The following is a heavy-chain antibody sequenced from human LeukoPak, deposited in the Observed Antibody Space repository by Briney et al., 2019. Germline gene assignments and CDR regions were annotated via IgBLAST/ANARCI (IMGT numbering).Heavy chain of an antibody. D-gene: IGHD3-10*01. CDR1: GFTFSSYA. J-gene: IGHJ5*02. V-gene: IGHV3-30-3*01. CDR3: ARDDLWFGELSVPDTSNWFDP. Sequence: GRSLRLSCAASGFTFSSYAMHWVRQAPGKGLEWVAVISYDGSNKYYADSVKGRFTISRDNSKNTRYLQMNSLRAEDTAVYYCARDDLWFGELSVPDTSNWFDPWGQGTLVTVSS. CDR2: ISYDGSNK.